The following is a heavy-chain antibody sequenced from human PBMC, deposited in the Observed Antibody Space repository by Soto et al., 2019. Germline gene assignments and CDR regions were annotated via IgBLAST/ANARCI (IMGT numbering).Heavy chain of an antibody. Sequence: GGSLRLSCAASVFTFSSYAMSWVRQAPGKGLEWVSAISGSGGSTYYADSVKGRFTISRDNSKNTLYLQMNSLRAEDTAVYYCAKYIVVVVAATGGLDPWGQGTLVTVSS. CDR1: VFTFSSYA. D-gene: IGHD2-15*01. V-gene: IGHV3-23*01. CDR3: AKYIVVVVAATGGLDP. J-gene: IGHJ5*02. CDR2: ISGSGGST.